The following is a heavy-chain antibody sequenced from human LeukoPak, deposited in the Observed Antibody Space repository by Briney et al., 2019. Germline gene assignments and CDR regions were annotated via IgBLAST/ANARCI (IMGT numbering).Heavy chain of an antibody. CDR3: ATRLGRYFDY. V-gene: IGHV4-34*01. J-gene: IGHJ4*02. CDR1: GGSFSGYY. D-gene: IGHD7-27*01. Sequence: SETLSLTCAVYGGSFSGYYWSWIRQPPGKGLEWIGEINHSGSTNYNPSLKSRVTISVDTSKSQFSLKLSSVTAADTAVYYCATRLGRYFDYWGQGTLVTVSS. CDR2: INHSGST.